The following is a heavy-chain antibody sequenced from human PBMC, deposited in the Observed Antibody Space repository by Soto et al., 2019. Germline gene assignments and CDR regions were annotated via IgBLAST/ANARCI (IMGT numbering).Heavy chain of an antibody. CDR2: IFWDDDR. J-gene: IGHJ4*02. V-gene: IGHV2-5*02. CDR1: GFSLTTDGVG. CDR3: AHTRLWYFDH. Sequence: QITLRESGPTVVRPRQTLSLTCSFSGFSLTTDGVGVAWIRHPPGKALEWLALIFWDDDRRYNPSLKTRLTITKDTSKNQVVLSMTNVDRADPATYHCAHTRLWYFDHWGQGAVVTVSS.